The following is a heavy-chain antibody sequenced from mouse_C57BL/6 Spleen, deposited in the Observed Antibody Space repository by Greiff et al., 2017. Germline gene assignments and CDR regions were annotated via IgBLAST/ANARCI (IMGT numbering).Heavy chain of an antibody. CDR1: GYSITSDY. CDR3: ARGLGSSSWYFDV. Sequence: EVQRVESGPGLAKPSQTLSLTCSVTGYSITSDYWNWIRKFPGNKLEYMGYISYSGSTYYNPSLKSRISITRDTSKNQYYLQLNSVTTEDTATYYCARGLGSSSWYFDVWGTGTTVTVSS. D-gene: IGHD1-1*01. CDR2: ISYSGST. J-gene: IGHJ1*03. V-gene: IGHV3-8*01.